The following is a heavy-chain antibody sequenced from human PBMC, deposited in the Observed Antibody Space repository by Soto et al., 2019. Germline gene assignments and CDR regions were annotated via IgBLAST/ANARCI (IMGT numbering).Heavy chain of an antibody. D-gene: IGHD5-12*01. CDR1: GGSISSGGYY. V-gene: IGHV4-31*03. CDR3: ARDSRDGYNQIDY. J-gene: IGHJ4*02. Sequence: PSETLSLTCTVSGGSISSGGYYWSWIRQHPGKGLEWIGYIYYSGSTYYNQSLKSRVTISVDTSKNQFSLKLSSVTAADTAVYYCARDSRDGYNQIDYWGQGTLVTVSS. CDR2: IYYSGST.